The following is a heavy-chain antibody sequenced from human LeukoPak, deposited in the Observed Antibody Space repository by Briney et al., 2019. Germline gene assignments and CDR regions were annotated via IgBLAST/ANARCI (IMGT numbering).Heavy chain of an antibody. CDR3: ARGHSPVTTKVSYFQH. CDR1: GGSFSGYY. CDR2: INHSGST. Sequence: SETLSLTCAVYGGSFSGYYWSWIRQPPGKGLEWIGEINHSGSTNYNPAPKSRVTILVDTSKNQFSLKLSSVTAADTAVYYCARGHSPVTTKVSYFQHWGQGTLVTVPS. J-gene: IGHJ1*01. V-gene: IGHV4-34*01. D-gene: IGHD4-17*01.